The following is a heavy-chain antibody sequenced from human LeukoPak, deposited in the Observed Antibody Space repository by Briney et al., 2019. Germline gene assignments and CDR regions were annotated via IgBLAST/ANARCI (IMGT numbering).Heavy chain of an antibody. CDR3: ARLTDV. CDR2: IKQDGSEK. J-gene: IGHJ6*02. Sequence: GGSLRLSCAASGFTFSYYWMTWVRQAPGKGLEWVANIKQDGSEKYYVDSVKGRFTISRDNAKNSLYLQMNSLRAEDTAVYYCARLTDVWGQGTTVTVSS. V-gene: IGHV3-7*01. CDR1: GFTFSYYW. D-gene: IGHD4/OR15-4a*01.